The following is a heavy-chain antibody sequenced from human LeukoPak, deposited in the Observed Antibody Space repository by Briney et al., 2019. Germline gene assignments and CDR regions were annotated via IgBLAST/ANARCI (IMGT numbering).Heavy chain of an antibody. J-gene: IGHJ5*02. Sequence: SETLSLTCTVSGGSISSYYWSWIRQPPGKGLEWIGYIYYSGSTNYNPSLKNRVTISVDTSKNQFSLKLSSVAAAGTAAYYCARDLTRLWFGELLRWFDPWGQGTLVTVSS. CDR1: GGSISSYY. CDR3: ARDLTRLWFGELLRWFDP. D-gene: IGHD3-10*01. CDR2: IYYSGST. V-gene: IGHV4-59*01.